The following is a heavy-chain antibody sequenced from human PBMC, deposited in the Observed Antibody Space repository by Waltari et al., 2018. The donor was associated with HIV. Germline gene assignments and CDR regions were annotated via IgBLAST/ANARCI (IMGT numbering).Heavy chain of an antibody. J-gene: IGHJ4*02. CDR3: AGTYYDYVWGSYRPPPFDY. Sequence: QVQLQESGPGLVKPSETLSLPCTVSGGSISSYYWSWIRQPAGKGLEWIGRIYTSGGTNYNPSLKSRVTMSVDTSKNQFSLKLSSVTAADTAVYYCAGTYYDYVWGSYRPPPFDYWGQGTLVTVSS. CDR2: IYTSGGT. CDR1: GGSISSYY. V-gene: IGHV4-4*07. D-gene: IGHD3-16*02.